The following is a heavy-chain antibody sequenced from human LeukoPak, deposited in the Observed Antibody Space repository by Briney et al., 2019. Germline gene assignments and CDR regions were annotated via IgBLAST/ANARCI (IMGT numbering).Heavy chain of an antibody. Sequence: GESLTISCRLSGFSSTTYWIAWVRQMPGKGLEWMGVIQPDDSDTTYSPSFQGQVSISADKSINTAFLQWSSLEASDTAMYCCARPLFSSNYKAFDVWGQGTLVTVSS. CDR3: ARPLFSSNYKAFDV. V-gene: IGHV5-51*01. CDR1: GFSSTTYW. CDR2: IQPDDSDT. D-gene: IGHD4-11*01. J-gene: IGHJ3*01.